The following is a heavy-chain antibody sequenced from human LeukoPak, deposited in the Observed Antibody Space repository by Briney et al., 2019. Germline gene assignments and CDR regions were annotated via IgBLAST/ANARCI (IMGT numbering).Heavy chain of an antibody. CDR1: GGSISSYY. V-gene: IGHV4-34*01. Sequence: SETLSLTCTVSGGSISSYYWSWIRQPPGKGLEWIGEINHSGSTNYNPSLKSRVTISVDTSKNQFSLKLSSVTAADTAVYYCARVRNFGYSSSSALIGADYWGQGTLVTVSS. CDR3: ARVRNFGYSSSSALIGADY. CDR2: INHSGST. D-gene: IGHD6-6*01. J-gene: IGHJ4*02.